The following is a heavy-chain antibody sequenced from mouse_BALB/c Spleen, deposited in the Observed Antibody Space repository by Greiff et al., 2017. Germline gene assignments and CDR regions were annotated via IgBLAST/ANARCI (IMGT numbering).Heavy chain of an antibody. D-gene: IGHD2-4*01. CDR3: ARDVYYDYGAMDY. V-gene: IGHV5-4*02. J-gene: IGHJ4*01. Sequence: EVKLVESGGGLVKPGGSLKLSCAASGFTFSDYYMYWVRQTPEKRLEWVATISDGGSYTYYPDSVKGRFTISRDNAKNNLYLQMSSLKSEDTAMYYCARDVYYDYGAMDYWGQGTSVTVSS. CDR2: ISDGGSYT. CDR1: GFTFSDYY.